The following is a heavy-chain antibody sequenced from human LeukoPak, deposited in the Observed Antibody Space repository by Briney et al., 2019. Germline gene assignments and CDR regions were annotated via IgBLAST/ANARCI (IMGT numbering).Heavy chain of an antibody. D-gene: IGHD3-10*01. V-gene: IGHV3-30*03. CDR3: ATTYYYGSGSYYSDGMDV. CDR1: GFTFGSYG. CDR2: ISYDGSNK. J-gene: IGHJ6*02. Sequence: PGRSLRLSCAASGFTFGSYGMHWVRQAPGKGLEWVAVISYDGSNKYYADSVKGRLTISRDNSKNTLYLQMNSLRAEDTAVYYCATTYYYGSGSYYSDGMDVWGQGTTVTVSS.